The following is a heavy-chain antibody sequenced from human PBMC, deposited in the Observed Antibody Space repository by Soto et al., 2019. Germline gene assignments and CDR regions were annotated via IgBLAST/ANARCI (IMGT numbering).Heavy chain of an antibody. CDR3: AKAGDIVVVPAAIPVLEPGGMDV. Sequence: GASVKVSCKASGYTFTSYGISWVRQAPGQGLEWMGWISAYNGNTNYAQKLQGRVTMTTDTSTSTAYMELRSLRSDDTAVYYCAKAGDIVVVPAAIPVLEPGGMDVWGQGTTVTVSS. D-gene: IGHD2-2*02. CDR2: ISAYNGNT. V-gene: IGHV1-18*01. J-gene: IGHJ6*02. CDR1: GYTFTSYG.